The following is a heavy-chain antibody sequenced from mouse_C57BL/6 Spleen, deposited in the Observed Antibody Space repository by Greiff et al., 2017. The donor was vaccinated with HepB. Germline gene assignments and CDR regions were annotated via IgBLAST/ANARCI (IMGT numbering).Heavy chain of an antibody. V-gene: IGHV3-6*01. CDR2: ISYDGSN. Sequence: EVQLQQSGPGLVKPSQSLSLTCSVTGYSITSGYYWNWIRQFPGNKLEWMGYISYDGSNNYNPSLKNRISITRDTSKNQFFLKLNSVTTEDTATYYCASDGDYYGSSCFDYWGQGTTLTVSS. D-gene: IGHD1-1*01. CDR1: GYSITSGYY. J-gene: IGHJ2*01. CDR3: ASDGDYYGSSCFDY.